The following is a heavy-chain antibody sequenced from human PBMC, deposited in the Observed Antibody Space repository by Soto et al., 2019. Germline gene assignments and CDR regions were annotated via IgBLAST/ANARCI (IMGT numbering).Heavy chain of an antibody. CDR2: IYYSGST. CDR1: GGSISSYY. CDR3: ARGPYGSGSYPNYYYYGMDV. D-gene: IGHD3-10*01. J-gene: IGHJ6*02. Sequence: TLSLTCTVSGGSISSYYWSWIRQPPGKGLEWIGYIYYSGSTNYNPSLKSRVTISVDTSKNQFSLKLSSVTAADTAVYYCARGPYGSGSYPNYYYYGMDVWGQGTTVTVSS. V-gene: IGHV4-59*01.